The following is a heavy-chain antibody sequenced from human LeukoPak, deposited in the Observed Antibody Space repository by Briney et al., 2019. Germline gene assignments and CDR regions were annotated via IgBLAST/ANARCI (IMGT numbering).Heavy chain of an antibody. CDR2: IYYSGST. V-gene: IGHV4-39*07. CDR3: ARESFTWLQSRTSWFDP. CDR1: GGSISSSTYF. J-gene: IGHJ5*02. D-gene: IGHD5-24*01. Sequence: SETLSLTCTVSGGSISSSTYFWGWIRQPPGKGLEWIGTIYYSGSTYYNPSLKSRVTISVDSSKNQFSLGLSSVTAADTAVYYCARESFTWLQSRTSWFDPWGQGTLVTVSS.